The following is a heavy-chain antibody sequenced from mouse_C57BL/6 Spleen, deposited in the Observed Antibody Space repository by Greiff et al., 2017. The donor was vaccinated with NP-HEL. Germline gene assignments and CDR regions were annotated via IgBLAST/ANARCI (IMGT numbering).Heavy chain of an antibody. CDR1: GYTFPSYW. D-gene: IGHD2-5*01. Sequence: VQLQQPGAELVKPGASVKVSCKASGYTFPSYWMHWVKQRPGQGLEWIGRIHPSDSDTNYNQKFKGKATLTVDKSSSTAYMQLSSLTSEVSAVYYCAIDYSNYFAYWGQGTLVTVSA. V-gene: IGHV1-74*01. J-gene: IGHJ3*01. CDR3: AIDYSNYFAY. CDR2: IHPSDSDT.